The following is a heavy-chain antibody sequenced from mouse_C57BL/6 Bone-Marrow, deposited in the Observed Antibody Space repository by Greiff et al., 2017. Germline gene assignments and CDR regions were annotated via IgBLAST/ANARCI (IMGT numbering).Heavy chain of an antibody. CDR2: ISSGGSYT. Sequence: EVKLMESGGDLVKPGGSLKLSCAASGFTFSSYGISWVRQTPDKRLEWVATISSGGSYTYYPDSVKGRFTISSDNAKNTLYLQMSSLKSEDTAMYYCARHGDYVPYYAMDYWGQGTSVTVSS. V-gene: IGHV5-6*01. CDR1: GFTFSSYG. J-gene: IGHJ4*01. CDR3: ARHGDYVPYYAMDY. D-gene: IGHD1-1*01.